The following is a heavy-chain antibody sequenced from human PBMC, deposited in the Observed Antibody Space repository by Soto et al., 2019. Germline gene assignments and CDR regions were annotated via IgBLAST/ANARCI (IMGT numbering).Heavy chain of an antibody. J-gene: IGHJ4*02. D-gene: IGHD6-19*01. CDR2: TYYRSKWYN. CDR3: ASNRGGWLAVAGTFDY. CDR1: GDSVSSNSAA. Sequence: QVQLQQSGPGLVKPSQTLSLTCAISGDSVSSNSAAWNWIRQSPSRGLEWLGRTYYRSKWYNDYAVSVKSRITSNPDTSKNQFSLQLNSVTPEDTAVYYCASNRGGWLAVAGTFDYWGQGTLVTVSS. V-gene: IGHV6-1*01.